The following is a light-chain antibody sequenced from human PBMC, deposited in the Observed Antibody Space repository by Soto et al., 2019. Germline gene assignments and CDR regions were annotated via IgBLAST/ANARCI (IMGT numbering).Light chain of an antibody. Sequence: QSVLTQPASVSGSPGQSITIPCTGSSSDVGAYNSVSWYQQHPGKAPKLMIYEVTNRPSGVSNRFSGSKSGNTASLTISGLQAEDEADYYCSSYRSSNTYVFGSGTKVTVL. CDR3: SSYRSSNTYV. V-gene: IGLV2-14*01. CDR2: EVT. J-gene: IGLJ1*01. CDR1: SSDVGAYNS.